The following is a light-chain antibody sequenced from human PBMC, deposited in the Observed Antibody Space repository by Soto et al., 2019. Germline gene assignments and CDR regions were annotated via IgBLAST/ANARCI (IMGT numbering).Light chain of an antibody. V-gene: IGKV1-17*03. CDR1: QDIGNY. J-gene: IGKJ1*01. Sequence: DIQMTQSPSAMSASVGDRVTITCRANQDIGNYLAWFQQKPGEVPKRLIYSASSLQGGVPSRFNGTGSATEFTLTISSLQPEDFATYYCLQHNTYSWTFGQGTKVEIK. CDR3: LQHNTYSWT. CDR2: SAS.